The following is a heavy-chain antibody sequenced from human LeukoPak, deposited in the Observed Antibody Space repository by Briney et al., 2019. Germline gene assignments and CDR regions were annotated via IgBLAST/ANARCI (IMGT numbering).Heavy chain of an antibody. CDR1: GFTFSSYS. D-gene: IGHD6-13*01. Sequence: GSLRLSCAASGFTFSSYSMNWVRQPPGKGLEWIGEINHSGGTNYNPSLKSRVTISVDKSKNQFSLKLSSVTAADTAVYYCASDGVIAAAGSLDYWGQGTLVTVSS. CDR3: ASDGVIAAAGSLDY. J-gene: IGHJ4*02. V-gene: IGHV4-34*01. CDR2: INHSGGT.